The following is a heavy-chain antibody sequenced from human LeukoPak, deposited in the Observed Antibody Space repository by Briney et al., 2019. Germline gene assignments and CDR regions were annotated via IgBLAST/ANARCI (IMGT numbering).Heavy chain of an antibody. CDR2: IRSKAYGGTT. CDR3: TIDSYSSRAFDI. CDR1: GFTFGDYA. J-gene: IGHJ3*02. D-gene: IGHD1-26*01. V-gene: IGHV3-49*03. Sequence: GGSLRLSCTASGFTFGDYAMSWFRQAPGKGLEWVGFIRSKAYGGTTEYAASVKGRFTISRDDSKSIAYLQMNSLKTEDTTVYYCTIDSYSSRAFDIWGQGTMVTVSS.